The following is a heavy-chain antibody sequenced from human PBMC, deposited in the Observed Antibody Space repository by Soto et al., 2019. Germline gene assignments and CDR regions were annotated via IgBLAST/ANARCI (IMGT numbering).Heavy chain of an antibody. Sequence: PSETLSLTCTVSGGSISSGAYYWGWIRQHPGKGLEWIGYIYYSGSTYYNPSLKSRVSISVDTSKNQFSLKLSSVTAADTAVYYCASVYSGSYYYYFDYWGQGTLVTVSS. CDR1: GGSISSGAYY. CDR3: ASVYSGSYYYYFDY. J-gene: IGHJ4*02. CDR2: IYYSGST. D-gene: IGHD1-26*01. V-gene: IGHV4-31*03.